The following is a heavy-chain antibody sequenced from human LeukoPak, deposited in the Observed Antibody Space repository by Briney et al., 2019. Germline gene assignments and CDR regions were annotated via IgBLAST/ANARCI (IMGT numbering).Heavy chain of an antibody. D-gene: IGHD2-2*01. CDR2: IYYSGST. J-gene: IGHJ6*04. V-gene: IGHV4-61*01. CDR1: GHSITSSSFY. Sequence: SDTLSLTCSVSGHSITSSSFYWAWIRQPPGKGLEWIGYIYYSGSTNYNPSLKSRVTISVDTSKNQFSLKLSSVTAADTAVYYCARDSPPLVAVWGKGTTVTISS. CDR3: ARDSPPLVAV.